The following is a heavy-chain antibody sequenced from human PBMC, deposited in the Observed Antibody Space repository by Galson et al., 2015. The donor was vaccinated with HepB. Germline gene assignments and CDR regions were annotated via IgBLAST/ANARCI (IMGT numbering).Heavy chain of an antibody. J-gene: IGHJ3*02. CDR2: IKQDGSEK. CDR3: ARDDSSGSEDAFDI. V-gene: IGHV3-7*01. D-gene: IGHD3-22*01. CDR1: GFTFSSYW. Sequence: SLRLSCAAPGFTFSSYWMSWVRQAPGKGLEWVANIKQDGSEKYYVDSVKGRFTISRDNAKNSLYLQMNSLRAEDTAVYYCARDDSSGSEDAFDIWGQGTMVTVSS.